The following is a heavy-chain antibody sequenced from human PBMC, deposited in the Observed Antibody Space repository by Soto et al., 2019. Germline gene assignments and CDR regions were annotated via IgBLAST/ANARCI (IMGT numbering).Heavy chain of an antibody. V-gene: IGHV5-51*01. CDR3: ARIPVRGVITTYGMDV. CDR2: IYPGDSDT. CDR1: GYSFTSYW. J-gene: IGHJ6*02. D-gene: IGHD3-10*01. Sequence: GESLKISCKGSGYSFTSYWIGWVRQMPGKGLEWMGIIYPGDSDTRYSPSFQGQVTISADKSISTAYLQWSSLKASDTAMYYCARIPVRGVITTYGMDVWGQGTTVTVSS.